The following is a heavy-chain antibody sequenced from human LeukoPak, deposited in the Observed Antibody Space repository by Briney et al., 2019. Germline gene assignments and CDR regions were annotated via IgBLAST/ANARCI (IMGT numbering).Heavy chain of an antibody. Sequence: SETLSLTCTVSGGSIISTTYYWSWIRQHPGKGLEWIGYIYYSGSTYYNPSLKSRVTISVDTSKNQFSLKLSSVTAADTAVYYCARDSGATGAFDIWGQGTMVTVSS. V-gene: IGHV4-31*03. D-gene: IGHD3-10*01. J-gene: IGHJ3*02. CDR3: ARDSGATGAFDI. CDR1: GGSIISTTYY. CDR2: IYYSGST.